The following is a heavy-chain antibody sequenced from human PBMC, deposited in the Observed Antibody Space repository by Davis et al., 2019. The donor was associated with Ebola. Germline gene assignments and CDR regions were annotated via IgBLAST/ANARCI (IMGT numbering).Heavy chain of an antibody. CDR1: GFTFSSYA. V-gene: IGHV3-64*04. CDR2: ISSNGGST. J-gene: IGHJ4*02. Sequence: GESLKISCSASGFTFSSYAMHWVRQAPGKGLEYVSAISSNGGSTYYADSVKGRFTISRDNSKNTLYLQMNSLRAEDTAVYYCAKDRREYYYDKPDWGQGTLVTVSS. CDR3: AKDRREYYYDKPD. D-gene: IGHD3-22*01.